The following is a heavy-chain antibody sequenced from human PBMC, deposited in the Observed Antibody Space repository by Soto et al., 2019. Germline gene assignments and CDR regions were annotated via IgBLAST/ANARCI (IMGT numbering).Heavy chain of an antibody. V-gene: IGHV3-30*03. CDR1: GFPFTTFA. CDR3: VGGQYYFDY. Sequence: QVQLVESGGGVVQPGRSLRLSCAASGFPFTTFAMHWVREGPGKGLEWVAVISYDGSNKFYADSVKGRFTISRDNSKNTLYLQMSSLRPDDTALYYCVGGQYYFDYRGQGTLVIVSS. J-gene: IGHJ4*02. CDR2: ISYDGSNK. D-gene: IGHD3-10*01.